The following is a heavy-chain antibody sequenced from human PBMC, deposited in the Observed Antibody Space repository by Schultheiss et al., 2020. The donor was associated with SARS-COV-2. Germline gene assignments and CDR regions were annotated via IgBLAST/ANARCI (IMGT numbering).Heavy chain of an antibody. CDR2: ISSSSSYI. D-gene: IGHD2-2*01. Sequence: GGSLRLSCAASGFTFSSYSMNWVRQAPGKGLEWVSSISSSSSYIYYADSVKGRFTISRDNAKNSLYLQMNSLRAEDTAVYYCARGVGSCSSTSCYDYYYYYYMDVWGKGTTVTVSS. J-gene: IGHJ6*03. V-gene: IGHV3-21*01. CDR3: ARGVGSCSSTSCYDYYYYYYMDV. CDR1: GFTFSSYS.